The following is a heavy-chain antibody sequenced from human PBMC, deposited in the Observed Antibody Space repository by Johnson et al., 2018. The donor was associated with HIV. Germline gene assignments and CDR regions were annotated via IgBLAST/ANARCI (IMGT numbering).Heavy chain of an antibody. CDR2: ISRSGGTI. J-gene: IGHJ3*02. V-gene: IGHV3-11*04. D-gene: IGHD3/OR15-3a*01. CDR1: EFILSDYY. CDR3: ARDGRGLDAFDI. Sequence: QVQLVESGGDLVKPGGSLRLSCGASEFILSDYYISWVRQAPEKGLEWISYISRSGGTIFYSDSVKGRFTISRDIAKNTLYLQMNSLRAEDTAVYYCARDGRGLDAFDIWGQGTVVTVSS.